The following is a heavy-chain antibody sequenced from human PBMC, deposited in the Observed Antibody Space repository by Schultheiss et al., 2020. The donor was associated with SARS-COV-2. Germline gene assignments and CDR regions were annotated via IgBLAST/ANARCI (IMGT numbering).Heavy chain of an antibody. V-gene: IGHV4-59*01. Sequence: SETLSLTFTVSGGSIRSYYWSWIRQPPGKGLEWIGYIYYSGSTNYNPSLKSRVTISVDTSKNQFSLKLSSVTAADTAVYYCARVVVRCSSTSCPNWFDPWGQGTLVTVSS. CDR1: GGSIRSYY. CDR3: ARVVVRCSSTSCPNWFDP. J-gene: IGHJ5*02. D-gene: IGHD2-2*01. CDR2: IYYSGST.